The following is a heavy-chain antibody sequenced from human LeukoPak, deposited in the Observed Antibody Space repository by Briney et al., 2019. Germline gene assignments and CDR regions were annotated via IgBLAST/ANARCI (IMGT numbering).Heavy chain of an antibody. Sequence: ASVKVSCKASGYTFTSYYMHWVRQAPGQGLEWMGIINPSGGNTNYAQKFQGRVTMTRDTSTSTVYMELSSLRSEDTAVYYCARGQGVETDRDYYYYYYMDVWGKGTTVTVSS. CDR2: INPSGGNT. CDR3: ARGQGVETDRDYYYYYYMDV. J-gene: IGHJ6*03. CDR1: GYTFTSYY. D-gene: IGHD5-24*01. V-gene: IGHV1-46*01.